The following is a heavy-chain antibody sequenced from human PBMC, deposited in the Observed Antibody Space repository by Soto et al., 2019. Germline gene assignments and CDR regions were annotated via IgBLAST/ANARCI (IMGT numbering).Heavy chain of an antibody. CDR3: ARQGGRRYYAYYSGMVF. CDR1: GFTFSSYW. D-gene: IGHD1-26*01. J-gene: IGHJ6*02. CDR2: IKHDGSET. V-gene: IGHV3-7*01. Sequence: EVQLVESGGGLVQPGGSLRLSCTASGFTFSSYWMSWVRQAPGKGLEWVANIKHDGSETNYVDSVKGRFTISKDNAKDSGCLQMNSRRGEDTAVYYCARQGGRRYYAYYSGMVFWGQGTTVTVSS.